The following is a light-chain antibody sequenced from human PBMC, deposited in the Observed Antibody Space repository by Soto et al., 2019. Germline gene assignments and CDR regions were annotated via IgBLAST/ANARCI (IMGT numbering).Light chain of an antibody. CDR2: GAS. Sequence: EIVLTQSPGTLSLSPGERATLSCRASQNVNSNFLAWYQQKPGQAPRLLISGASNRATGIPDRFSGSGSGADFTLTISRLEPEDFAVYYCQLYGGSHMFSFGQGTKLQIK. CDR3: QLYGGSHMFS. CDR1: QNVNSNF. J-gene: IGKJ2*01. V-gene: IGKV3-20*01.